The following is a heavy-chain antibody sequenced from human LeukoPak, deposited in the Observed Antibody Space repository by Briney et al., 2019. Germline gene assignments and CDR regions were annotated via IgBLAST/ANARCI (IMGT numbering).Heavy chain of an antibody. CDR2: ISSSSTI. CDR3: ARDGMVRGVIIWDAFDI. J-gene: IGHJ3*02. Sequence: PGGSLRLSCAASGFXFSSYSMNWVRQAPGKGLQWVSYISSSSTIYYADSVKGRFTISRDNAKNSLYLQMNSLRDEDTAVYYCARDGMVRGVIIWDAFDIWGQGTMVTVSS. CDR1: GFXFSSYS. V-gene: IGHV3-48*02. D-gene: IGHD3-10*01.